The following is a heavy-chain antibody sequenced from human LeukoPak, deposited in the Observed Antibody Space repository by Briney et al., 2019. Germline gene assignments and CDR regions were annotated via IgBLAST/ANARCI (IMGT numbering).Heavy chain of an antibody. CDR3: ARDPYYYDSSGFFDY. V-gene: IGHV3-7*01. J-gene: IGHJ4*02. CDR2: IKQDGSEK. CDR1: GFTFSSYW. D-gene: IGHD3-22*01. Sequence: GGSLRLSCAASGFTFSSYWMSWVRQAPGKGLEWVANIKQDGSEKYYVDSVKGRFTISRDNAKNSLYLQMNSLRAEDTAVYYCARDPYYYDSSGFFDYWGRGTLVTVSS.